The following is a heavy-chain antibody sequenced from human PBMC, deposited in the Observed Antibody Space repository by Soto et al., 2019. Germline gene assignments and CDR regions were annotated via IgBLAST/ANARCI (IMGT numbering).Heavy chain of an antibody. CDR2: IIPILGIA. D-gene: IGHD6-13*01. Sequence: QVQLVQSGAELKKPGSSVKVSCKASGGTFSSYTISWVRQAPGQGLEWMGRIIPILGIANYAQEFQGRVTITADTSTNTTYMQLSSLRSEDKAVYYCARGAAADLDYWGQGTLVTVSS. CDR1: GGTFSSYT. J-gene: IGHJ4*02. CDR3: ARGAAADLDY. V-gene: IGHV1-69*02.